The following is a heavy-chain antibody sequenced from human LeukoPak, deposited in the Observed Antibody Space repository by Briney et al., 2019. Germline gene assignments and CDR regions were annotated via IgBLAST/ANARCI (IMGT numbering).Heavy chain of an antibody. CDR3: ARARYSSGWYDAFDV. CDR2: ISYDGSNK. D-gene: IGHD6-19*01. Sequence: GGSLRLSCAASGFTFSSYAMHWVRQAPGKGLEWVAVISYDGSNKYYADSVKGRFTISRDNSKNTLYLQMNSLRAEDTAVYYCARARYSSGWYDAFDVWGQGTMVTVSS. J-gene: IGHJ3*01. V-gene: IGHV3-30-3*01. CDR1: GFTFSSYA.